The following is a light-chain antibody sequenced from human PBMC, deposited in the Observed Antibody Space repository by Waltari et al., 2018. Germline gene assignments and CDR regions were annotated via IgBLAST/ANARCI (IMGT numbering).Light chain of an antibody. CDR1: HRLLHRNGKNY. V-gene: IGKV2-28*01. J-gene: IGKJ3*01. Sequence: DIVMTQSPLSLPVTPGEPASISCRSNHRLLHRNGKNYLDWYLQKPGQSPQLLMYLGSNRASGVPDRFSGSGSGTDFTLKISRVEAEDVGFYYCMHALETRNTFGPGTKVDIK. CDR2: LGS. CDR3: MHALETRNT.